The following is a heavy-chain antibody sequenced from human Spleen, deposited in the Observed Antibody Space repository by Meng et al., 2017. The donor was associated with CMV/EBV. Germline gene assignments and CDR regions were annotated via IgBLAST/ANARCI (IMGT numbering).Heavy chain of an antibody. V-gene: IGHV4-30-4*08. CDR2: IYYSGST. J-gene: IGHJ5*02. CDR1: GSISSGDYY. CDR3: ARGIVLVPASTRWFDP. Sequence: GSISSGDYYWSWIRQPPGKGLEWIGCIYYSGSTYYDPSLTSRVTISVDTSKNQFSLKLSSVTAADTAVYYCARGIVLVPASTRWFDPWGQGTLVTVSS. D-gene: IGHD2-2*01.